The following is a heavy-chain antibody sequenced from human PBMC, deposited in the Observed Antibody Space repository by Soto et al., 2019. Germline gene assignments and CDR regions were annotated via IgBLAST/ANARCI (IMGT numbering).Heavy chain of an antibody. J-gene: IGHJ4*02. Sequence: QVQLVQSGAEVKKPGSSVKVSCKASGGTFSSYSINWVRQAPGQGLEWMGEIIPIFGTANYAQKFQGRVTITADESTSTAYMELXXXXSEDTAVYYCARDGXXHSGGIDXWXXGTLXTVXS. CDR3: ARDGXXHSGGIDX. V-gene: IGHV1-69*01. CDR2: IIPIFGTA. D-gene: IGHD3-16*01. CDR1: GGTFSSYS.